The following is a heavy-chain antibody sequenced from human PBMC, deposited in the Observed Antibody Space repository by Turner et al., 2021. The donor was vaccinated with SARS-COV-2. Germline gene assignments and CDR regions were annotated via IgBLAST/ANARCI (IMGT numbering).Heavy chain of an antibody. Sequence: HVQLVASGGGLVQPGWSLNPACAASGFPCSSYGMHWVRQAPGKGLEWVAVISYDGSNKYYADSVKGRFTISRDNSKNTLYLQMNSLRAEDTAVYYCAKDGAPFLLYFGGPTFYFDYWGQGTLVTVSS. CDR1: GFPCSSYG. CDR3: AKDGAPFLLYFGGPTFYFDY. J-gene: IGHJ4*02. D-gene: IGHD3-10*01. V-gene: IGHV3-30*18. CDR2: ISYDGSNK.